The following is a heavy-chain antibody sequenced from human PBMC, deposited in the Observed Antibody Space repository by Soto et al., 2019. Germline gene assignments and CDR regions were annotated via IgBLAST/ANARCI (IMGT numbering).Heavy chain of an antibody. D-gene: IGHD2-15*01. CDR3: ASNVAADDAWDV. V-gene: IGHV4-30-2*01. Sequence: QLQLQESGSGLVKPSQTLSLTCAVSGGSISSGGYSWTWIRQPPGKGPEWIGYIYHSGNTYYNPSLKGRVTISGDRSKNQFTLNLMSVTAADTAVYYCASNVAADDAWDVWGQGTMFTVAS. CDR2: IYHSGNT. J-gene: IGHJ3*01. CDR1: GGSISSGGYS.